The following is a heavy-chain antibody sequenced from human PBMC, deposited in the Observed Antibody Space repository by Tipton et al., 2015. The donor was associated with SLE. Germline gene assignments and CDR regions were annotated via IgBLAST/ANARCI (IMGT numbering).Heavy chain of an antibody. Sequence: TLSLTCAVSGDSMSSTNWWSWVRQAPGKGLEWIGYIYYSGSTNYNPSLKSRVTISVDTSKNQFSLKLSSVTAADTAVYYCARFIAAAGILYWGPGTLLTSSS. J-gene: IGHJ4*02. CDR1: GDSMSSTNW. D-gene: IGHD6-13*01. CDR2: IYYSGST. V-gene: IGHV4-4*02. CDR3: ARFIAAAGILY.